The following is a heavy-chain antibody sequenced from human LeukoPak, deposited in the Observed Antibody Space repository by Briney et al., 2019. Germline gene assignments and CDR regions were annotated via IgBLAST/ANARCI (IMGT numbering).Heavy chain of an antibody. V-gene: IGHV1-18*01. CDR3: ARVKVTDDAFDI. Sequence: ASVKVSCKASGYTFTSCGISWVRQAPGQGLEWMGWINAYNGNTNYAQKFQGRVTTITDTSTSTAYMELRSLRSDDTAVYYCARVKVTDDAFDIWGQGTMVTVSS. CDR2: INAYNGNT. CDR1: GYTFTSCG. D-gene: IGHD2-21*02. J-gene: IGHJ3*02.